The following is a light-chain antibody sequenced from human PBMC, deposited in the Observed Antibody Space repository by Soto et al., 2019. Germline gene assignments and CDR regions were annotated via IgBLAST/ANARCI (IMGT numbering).Light chain of an antibody. Sequence: SYELTQPPSVSVSPGQTASITCSGDKLGDKYACWYQQKPGQSPVLVIYQDSKRPSGIPERFSGPNSGNTATLTISGTQAMDEADYYCQAWESSTGKGFGTGTKV. CDR3: QAWESSTGKG. J-gene: IGLJ1*01. CDR2: QDS. CDR1: KLGDKY. V-gene: IGLV3-1*01.